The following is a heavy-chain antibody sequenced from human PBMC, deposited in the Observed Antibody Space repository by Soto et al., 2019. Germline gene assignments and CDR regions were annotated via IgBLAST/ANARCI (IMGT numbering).Heavy chain of an antibody. CDR3: ARRGGGHCSSTSCQFVAFDY. J-gene: IGHJ4*02. V-gene: IGHV3-74*01. D-gene: IGHD2-2*01. CDR1: GFTFSSYW. Sequence: PGGSLRLSCAASGFTFSSYWMHWVRQAPGKGLVWVSRINSDGSSTSYADSVKGRFTISRDNAQNTLFLQMNSLRAEDTAFYYCARRGGGHCSSTSCQFVAFDYWGQGTPVTVSS. CDR2: INSDGSST.